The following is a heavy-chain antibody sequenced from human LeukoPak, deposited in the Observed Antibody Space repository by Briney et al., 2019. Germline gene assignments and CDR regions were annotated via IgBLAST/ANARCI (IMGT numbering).Heavy chain of an antibody. Sequence: SETLSLTCTVSGGSISSYYWSWIRQPPGKGLEWIGYIYYSGSTNYNPSLKSRVTIPVDTSKNQFSLKLSSVTAADTAVYYCAREEQWLVTAFDIWGQGTMVTVSS. CDR3: AREEQWLVTAFDI. J-gene: IGHJ3*02. D-gene: IGHD6-19*01. CDR2: IYYSGST. V-gene: IGHV4-59*01. CDR1: GGSISSYY.